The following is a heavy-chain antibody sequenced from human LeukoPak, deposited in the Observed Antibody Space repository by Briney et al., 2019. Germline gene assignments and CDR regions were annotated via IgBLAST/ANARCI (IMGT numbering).Heavy chain of an antibody. CDR1: GFTFSSCG. J-gene: IGHJ4*02. V-gene: IGHV3-30*18. CDR3: VKEQDSGGYRTSDY. CDR2: FSYDGINK. Sequence: GRSLRLSCAASGFTFSSCGMHWVRQAPGKGLEWLAVFSYDGINKYYTDSVKGRFTISRDNSKNTLYLQMNSLRAEDTAVYYCVKEQDSGGYRTSDYWGQGTLVTVSS. D-gene: IGHD6-19*01.